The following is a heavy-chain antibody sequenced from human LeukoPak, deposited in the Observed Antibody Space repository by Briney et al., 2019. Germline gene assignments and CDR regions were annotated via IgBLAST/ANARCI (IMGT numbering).Heavy chain of an antibody. V-gene: IGHV3-21*01. CDR3: ARGGPGSYYFDY. J-gene: IGHJ4*02. CDR2: ISSSSSYI. Sequence: GGSLRLSCAASGFTFSSYSMNWVRQAPGKGLEWVSSISSSSSYIYYADSVKGRFTISRDNAKNSLYLQMNSLRAEDTAVYYCARGGPGSYYFDYWGQGTLVTVSS. CDR1: GFTFSSYS. D-gene: IGHD3-16*01.